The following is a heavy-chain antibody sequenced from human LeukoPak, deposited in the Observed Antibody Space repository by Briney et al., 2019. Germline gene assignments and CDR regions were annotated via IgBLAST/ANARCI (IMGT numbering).Heavy chain of an antibody. D-gene: IGHD5-18*01. CDR1: GFTFSSYE. J-gene: IGHJ4*02. CDR3: ARDADTAMVTGRFDK. Sequence: PGGSLRLSCAASGFTFSSYEMNWVRQAPGKGLEWVSYISSSGSTIYYADSVKGRFTISRDNAKKSLYLQMNSLRAEDTAVYYCARDADTAMVTGRFDKWGQGTLVTVSS. CDR2: ISSSGSTI. V-gene: IGHV3-48*03.